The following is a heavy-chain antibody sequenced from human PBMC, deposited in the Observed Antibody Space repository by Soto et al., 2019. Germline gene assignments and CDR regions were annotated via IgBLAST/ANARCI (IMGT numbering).Heavy chain of an antibody. CDR2: ISGSGGST. Sequence: GGSLRLSCAASGFTFSSYAMSWVRQAPGKGLEWVSAISGSGGSTYYADSVKGRFTISRDNSKNTLYLQMNSLRAEDTAVYYCAKGYHGDYVDYYYGMDVWGQGTTVTVSS. CDR3: AKGYHGDYVDYYYGMDV. J-gene: IGHJ6*02. V-gene: IGHV3-23*01. D-gene: IGHD4-17*01. CDR1: GFTFSSYA.